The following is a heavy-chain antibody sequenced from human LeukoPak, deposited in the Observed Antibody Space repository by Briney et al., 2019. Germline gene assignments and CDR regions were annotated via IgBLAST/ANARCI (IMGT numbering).Heavy chain of an antibody. D-gene: IGHD2/OR15-2a*01. Sequence: PGGSLRLSCAASGFTVSSSYMSWVRQAPGKGLEWVSVLYSGGSTYYADSVKGRFTISRDNSKNTLYLQMNSLRAEDTAVYYCARGRDLLPTPDFDYWGRGTLVTVSS. CDR2: LYSGGST. V-gene: IGHV3-53*01. CDR3: ARGRDLLPTPDFDY. CDR1: GFTVSSSY. J-gene: IGHJ4*02.